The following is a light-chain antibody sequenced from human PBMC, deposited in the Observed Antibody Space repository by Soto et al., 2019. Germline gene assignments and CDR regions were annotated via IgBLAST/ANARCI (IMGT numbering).Light chain of an antibody. CDR1: SSDVGGYNY. V-gene: IGLV2-8*01. J-gene: IGLJ2*01. CDR2: EVS. CDR3: TSYAGSNNSVV. Sequence: QSVLTQPPSASGSPGQSVTISCTGTSSDVGGYNYVSWYQQHPGKAPKLMIYEVSKRPSGVPDRFSGSKSGNTASLTVAGLQAEDEADYYCTSYAGSNNSVVFGGLTKLTLL.